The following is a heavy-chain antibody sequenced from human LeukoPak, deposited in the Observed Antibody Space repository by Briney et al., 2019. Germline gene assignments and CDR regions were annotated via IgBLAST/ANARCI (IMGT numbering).Heavy chain of an antibody. CDR3: ARRVRYYYGSGSYYEYYFDY. Sequence: ASVKVSCKASGYTFSTYGINWVRQAPGQGLEWMGWISAYNGNTNYAQKLQGRVTMTTDTSTSTAYMELRSLRSDDTAVYYCARRVRYYYGSGSYYEYYFDYWGQGTLVTVSS. CDR2: ISAYNGNT. CDR1: GYTFSTYG. D-gene: IGHD3-10*01. V-gene: IGHV1-18*01. J-gene: IGHJ4*02.